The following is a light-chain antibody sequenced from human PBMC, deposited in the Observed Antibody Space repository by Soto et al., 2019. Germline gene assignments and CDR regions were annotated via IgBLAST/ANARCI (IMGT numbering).Light chain of an antibody. J-gene: IGKJ4*01. CDR2: GAS. CDR1: QTVSSSY. Sequence: IVLTQSPGTLSLSPGQRATLSCRASQTVSSSYLAWYQQRPGQPPRLLIYGASNRATGIPDRFSGSGSGTDFTLTTSRLEPEDFAVYYCQQFGGPPKLTFGGGTKVDIK. CDR3: QQFGGPPKLT. V-gene: IGKV3-20*01.